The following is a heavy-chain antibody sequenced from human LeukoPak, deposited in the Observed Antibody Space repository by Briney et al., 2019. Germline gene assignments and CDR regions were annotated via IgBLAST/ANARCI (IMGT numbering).Heavy chain of an antibody. CDR3: ARDTKPAMAFDI. D-gene: IGHD2-2*01. CDR2: ISSSSSTI. J-gene: IGHJ3*02. Sequence: GGSLRLSCAASGFTFSSYSMNWVRQAPGKGLEWVSYISSSSSTIYYADSVKGRFTISRDNAKNSLYLQMSSLRAEDTAVYYCARDTKPAMAFDIWGQGTMVTVSS. V-gene: IGHV3-48*01. CDR1: GFTFSSYS.